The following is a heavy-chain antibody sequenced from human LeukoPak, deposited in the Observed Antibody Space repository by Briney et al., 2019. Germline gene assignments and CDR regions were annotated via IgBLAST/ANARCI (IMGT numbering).Heavy chain of an antibody. Sequence: GGSLRLSCAASGFTFSSYGIHWVRQAPGKGLEWVSAISGSRGSTYYTDPVKGRFTISRDNSKNTLYLQMNSLRAEDTAVYYCAKFDAEYTGSYSYYYYMDVWGKGTTVTVSS. J-gene: IGHJ6*03. CDR2: ISGSRGST. V-gene: IGHV3-23*01. CDR3: AKFDAEYTGSYSYYYYMDV. D-gene: IGHD1-26*01. CDR1: GFTFSSYG.